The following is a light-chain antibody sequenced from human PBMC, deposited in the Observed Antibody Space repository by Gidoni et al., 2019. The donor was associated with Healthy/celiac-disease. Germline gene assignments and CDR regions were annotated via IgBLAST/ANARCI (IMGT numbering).Light chain of an antibody. V-gene: IGKV3-11*01. CDR1: QSVSRY. CDR2: DAS. Sequence: IVLTQSPATLSLSPGERATLSCRASQSVSRYLAWYQQKPGQAPRLLIYDASNRATGIPARFSGSGSGTDFTLTISSLEPEDFAIYYCQQRSNWRLTFGGGTKVEIK. J-gene: IGKJ4*01. CDR3: QQRSNWRLT.